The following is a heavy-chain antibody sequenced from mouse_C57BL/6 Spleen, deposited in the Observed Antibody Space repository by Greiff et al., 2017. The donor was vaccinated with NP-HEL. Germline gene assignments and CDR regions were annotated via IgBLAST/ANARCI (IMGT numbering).Heavy chain of an antibody. D-gene: IGHD3-3*01. CDR2: INPNNGGT. CDR3: TNLGGAY. Sequence: EVQLQQSGPELVKPGASVKISCKASGYTFTDYYMNWVKQSHGKSLEWIGDINPNNGGTAYNQKFKGKAILTADKSSSTAYMELRSLTSEDSAVYYCTNLGGAYWGQGTLVTVSA. CDR1: GYTFTDYY. V-gene: IGHV1-26*01. J-gene: IGHJ3*01.